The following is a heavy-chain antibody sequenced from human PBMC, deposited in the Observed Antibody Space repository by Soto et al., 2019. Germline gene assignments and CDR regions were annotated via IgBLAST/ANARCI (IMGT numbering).Heavy chain of an antibody. Sequence: QVQLVESGGGVVQPGRSLRLSCAASGFTFSSYGMHRVRQAPGKGLEWVAVIWYDGSNKYYADSVKGRFTISRDNSKNTLYLQMNSLRAEGTAVYYCARDSREKADDSSGYYFSEYFQHWGQGTLVTVS. J-gene: IGHJ1*01. CDR3: ARDSREKADDSSGYYFSEYFQH. CDR1: GFTFSSYG. CDR2: IWYDGSNK. D-gene: IGHD3-22*01. V-gene: IGHV3-33*01.